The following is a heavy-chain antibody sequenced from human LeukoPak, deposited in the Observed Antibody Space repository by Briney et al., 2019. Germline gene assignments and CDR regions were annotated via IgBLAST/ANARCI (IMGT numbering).Heavy chain of an antibody. V-gene: IGHV3-23*03. D-gene: IGHD3-3*01. CDR1: GFTFSSYA. J-gene: IGHJ4*02. CDR2: MYRGGST. Sequence: PGGSLRLSCAASGFTFSSYAMSWVRQAPGKGPEWISVMYRGGSTEYADSVKGRFTITRDNSKNTEYLQMNSLREEDTAVYYCAGGRHSEWLPFDYWGQGTLVTVSS. CDR3: AGGRHSEWLPFDY.